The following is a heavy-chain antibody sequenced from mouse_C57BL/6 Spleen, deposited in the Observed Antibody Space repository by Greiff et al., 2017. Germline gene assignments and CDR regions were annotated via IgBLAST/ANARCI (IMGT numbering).Heavy chain of an antibody. J-gene: IGHJ4*01. V-gene: IGHV1-81*01. D-gene: IGHD3-3*01. CDR3: ARSRAMDY. CDR2: INPSNGGT. Sequence: VQLQQSGAELARPGASVKLSCKASGYTFTSYGISWVKQRTGQGLEWIGNINPSNGGTNYNEKFKSKATLTVDKSSSTAYMQLSSLTSEDSAVYYCARSRAMDYWGQGTSVTVSS. CDR1: GYTFTSYG.